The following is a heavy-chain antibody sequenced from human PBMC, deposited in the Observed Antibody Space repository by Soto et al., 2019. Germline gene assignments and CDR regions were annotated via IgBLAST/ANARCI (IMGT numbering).Heavy chain of an antibody. J-gene: IGHJ6*02. D-gene: IGHD6-6*01. CDR1: GFTFSSYA. Sequence: PGGSLRLSCAASGFTFSSYAMSWVRQAPGKGLEWVSTISGSGDSTYYADSVRGRFTISRDNSKNTLYLQMNSLRAEDTAVYYCATPLYSSSNYYYGMDVWGQGTTVTVSS. CDR2: ISGSGDST. CDR3: ATPLYSSSNYYYGMDV. V-gene: IGHV3-23*01.